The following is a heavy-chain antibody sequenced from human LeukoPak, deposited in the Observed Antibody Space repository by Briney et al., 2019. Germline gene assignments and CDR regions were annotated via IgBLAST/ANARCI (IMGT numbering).Heavy chain of an antibody. D-gene: IGHD5-24*01. J-gene: IGHJ4*02. V-gene: IGHV4-59*01. CDR3: AKEQMAVNGHFDG. Sequence: SETLSLTCTVSGDSISSYYWSWIRQPPGRGLEWIGYIYSSGSTEYNPGLKSRVTISMDPSKNQFSLKLRSVTAADTAVYFCAKEQMAVNGHFDGWGKGTLVSVSS. CDR1: GDSISSYY. CDR2: IYSSGST.